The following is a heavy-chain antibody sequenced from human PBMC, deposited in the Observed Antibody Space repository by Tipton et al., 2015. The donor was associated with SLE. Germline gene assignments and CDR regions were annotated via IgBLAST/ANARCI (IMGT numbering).Heavy chain of an antibody. J-gene: IGHJ6*02. D-gene: IGHD3-22*01. CDR3: ARRAAKYYDSSGYYLWNFYSYVLDV. CDR1: GFTFSIFA. CDR2: ISNDGSNK. Sequence: SLRLSCAASGFTFSIFAMHWVRQAPGMGLEWVAVISNDGSNKYYADSVKGRFTISRDNSKNTLSLQMSSLRAEDTAIYYCARRAAKYYDSSGYYLWNFYSYVLDVWGQGTTVTVSS. V-gene: IGHV3-30*04.